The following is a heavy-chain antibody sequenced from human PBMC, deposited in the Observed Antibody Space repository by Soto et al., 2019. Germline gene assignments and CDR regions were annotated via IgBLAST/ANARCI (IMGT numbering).Heavy chain of an antibody. Sequence: PGGSLRLSCAASGFTFTSHSMTWVHQAPGKGLEWVSFITSNSNYIYYADSVRGRFTISRDNAKNSLYLQINSLRAEDTAVYYCARGQRWQDYWGQGTLVTVSS. D-gene: IGHD4-17*01. CDR1: GFTFTSHS. CDR3: ARGQRWQDY. CDR2: ITSNSNYI. J-gene: IGHJ4*02. V-gene: IGHV3-21*01.